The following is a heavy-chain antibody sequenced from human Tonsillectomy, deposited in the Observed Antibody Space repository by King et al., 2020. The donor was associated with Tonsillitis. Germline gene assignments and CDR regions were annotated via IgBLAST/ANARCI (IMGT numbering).Heavy chain of an antibody. Sequence: VQLVESGGGLIKPGGSLRLSCAASGFSFNEAWMAWVCQAPGKGLEWIGRXXXGETTQYAAPLKGRFIISRDDSKNTVYLQMTGLKTEDTAVYYCTTELRSVSCFDFWGVGTLVSVSS. CDR3: TTELRSVSCFDF. V-gene: IGHV3-15*01. D-gene: IGHD2-15*01. CDR1: GFSFNEAW. J-gene: IGHJ4*02. CDR2: XXXGETT.